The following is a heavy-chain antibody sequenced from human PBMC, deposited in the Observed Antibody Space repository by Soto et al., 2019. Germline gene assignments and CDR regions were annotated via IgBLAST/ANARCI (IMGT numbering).Heavy chain of an antibody. D-gene: IGHD3-22*01. Sequence: VKVSCKASGGTFSSYAISWVRQAPGQGLEWMGGIIPIFGTANYAQKFQGRVTITADESTSTAYMELSSLRSEDTAVYYCARISYYDSSGSLDYWGQGTLVTVSS. V-gene: IGHV1-69*13. CDR2: IIPIFGTA. J-gene: IGHJ4*02. CDR3: ARISYYDSSGSLDY. CDR1: GGTFSSYA.